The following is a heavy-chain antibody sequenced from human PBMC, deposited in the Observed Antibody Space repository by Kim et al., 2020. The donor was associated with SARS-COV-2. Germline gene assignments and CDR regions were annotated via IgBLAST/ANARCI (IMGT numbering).Heavy chain of an antibody. CDR3: AREVYVWGSYRYEKSFDY. Sequence: SETLSLTCAVYGGSFSGYYWSWIRQPPGKGLEWIGEINHSGSTNYNPSLKSRVTISVDTSKNQFSLKLSSVTAADTAVYYCAREVYVWGSYRYEKSFDYWGQGTLVTVSS. CDR2: INHSGST. J-gene: IGHJ4*02. CDR1: GGSFSGYY. D-gene: IGHD3-16*02. V-gene: IGHV4-34*01.